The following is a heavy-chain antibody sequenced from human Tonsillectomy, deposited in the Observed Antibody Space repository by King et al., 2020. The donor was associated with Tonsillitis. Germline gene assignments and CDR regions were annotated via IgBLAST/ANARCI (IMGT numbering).Heavy chain of an antibody. CDR1: GFSFDDYA. V-gene: IGHV3-9*01. CDR3: AKVGRCYTGYDPFDY. J-gene: IGHJ4*02. CDR2: ISWRSGGI. D-gene: IGHD5-12*01. Sequence: VQLVESGGGLVQPGRSLRLSCAASGFSFDDYAMHWVRQGPGKGLEWVSGISWRSGGIGYADPVKGRFTISRDNAKNSVDLQMNSLRPEDTGLYYCAKVGRCYTGYDPFDYWGQGTLVTVSS.